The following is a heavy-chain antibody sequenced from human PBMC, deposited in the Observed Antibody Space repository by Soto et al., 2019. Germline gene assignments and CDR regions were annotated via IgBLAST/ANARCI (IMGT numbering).Heavy chain of an antibody. Sequence: QVQLVQSGAEVKKPGSSVKVSCKASGGTFRNHVFNWVRQAPGQGLEWMGGIMPVIGTPNYAQKFQGRVTITADASTSTVFMELSSLGSDDTAVYYCARDLEFRDGNISHLDYWGQGTLVTVSS. CDR3: ARDLEFRDGNISHLDY. J-gene: IGHJ4*02. CDR2: IMPVIGTP. CDR1: GGTFRNHV. V-gene: IGHV1-69*01.